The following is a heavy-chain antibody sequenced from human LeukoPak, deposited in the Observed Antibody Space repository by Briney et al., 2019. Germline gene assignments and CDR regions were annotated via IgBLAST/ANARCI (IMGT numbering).Heavy chain of an antibody. V-gene: IGHV3-74*01. D-gene: IGHD3-22*01. Sequence: PGGSLRLSCVASGSTFTSYWMHWVRQAAGKGLVWVSRINSDGSSTNYADSVKGRFTISRDNAKNTLYLQMNSLRAEDTAVYYCAVGPYYYDSSGYYYWGQGTLVTVSS. J-gene: IGHJ4*02. CDR3: AVGPYYYDSSGYYY. CDR2: INSDGSST. CDR1: GSTFTSYW.